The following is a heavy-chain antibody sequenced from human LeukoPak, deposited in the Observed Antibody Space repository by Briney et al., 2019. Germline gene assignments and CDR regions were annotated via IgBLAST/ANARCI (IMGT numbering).Heavy chain of an antibody. D-gene: IGHD2-2*02. J-gene: IGHJ6*02. CDR3: AKWPLGYCSSTSCYNGNYYYYGMDV. Sequence: GGSLRLSCAASGFTFSSYAMSWVRQAPGKGLEWVSAISGSGGSTYYADSVKGRFTISRDNSKNTLYLQMNSLRAGDTAVYYCAKWPLGYCSSTSCYNGNYYYYGMDVWGQGTTVTVSS. CDR1: GFTFSSYA. V-gene: IGHV3-23*01. CDR2: ISGSGGST.